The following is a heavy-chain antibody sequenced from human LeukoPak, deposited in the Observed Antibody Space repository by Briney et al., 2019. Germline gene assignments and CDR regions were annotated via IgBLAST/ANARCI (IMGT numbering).Heavy chain of an antibody. CDR2: ISGSGSST. Sequence: PGGSLRVSCAASGFTFSSYAMSWVRQAPGKWLEWVSAISGSGSSTYYADSVKGRFTISRDNSKNTLYLQMNSLRAEDTAVYYCAKAVTMVQGVIIGSYYYYMDVWGKGTTVTVSS. V-gene: IGHV3-23*01. CDR1: GFTFSSYA. D-gene: IGHD3-10*01. J-gene: IGHJ6*03. CDR3: AKAVTMVQGVIIGSYYYYMDV.